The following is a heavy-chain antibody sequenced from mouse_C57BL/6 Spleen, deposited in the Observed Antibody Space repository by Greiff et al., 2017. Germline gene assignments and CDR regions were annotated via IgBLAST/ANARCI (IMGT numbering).Heavy chain of an antibody. CDR3: AREGYYYGSSLYYAMDY. Sequence: VQLKESGPVLVKPGASVKMSCKASGYTFTDYYMNWVKQSHGKSLEWIGVINPYNGGTSYNQKFKGKATLTVDKSSSTAYMELNSLTSEDSAVYYCAREGYYYGSSLYYAMDYWGQGTSVTVSS. J-gene: IGHJ4*01. CDR1: GYTFTDYY. D-gene: IGHD1-1*01. V-gene: IGHV1-19*01. CDR2: INPYNGGT.